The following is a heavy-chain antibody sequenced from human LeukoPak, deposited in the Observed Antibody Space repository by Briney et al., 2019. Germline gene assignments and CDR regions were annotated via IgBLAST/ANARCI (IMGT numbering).Heavy chain of an antibody. CDR3: ASLIAARRRGPSVFDY. D-gene: IGHD6-6*01. CDR2: IHVSGTT. V-gene: IGHV4-38-2*01. J-gene: IGHJ4*02. Sequence: SETLSLTCVVSGFSISSGYYWGWIRQPPGKGLEWIANIHVSGTTFYNSSLNSRVAISIDTSKNQFSLKLSSVTAADTAVYYCASLIAARRRGPSVFDYWGQGTLVTVSS. CDR1: GFSISSGYY.